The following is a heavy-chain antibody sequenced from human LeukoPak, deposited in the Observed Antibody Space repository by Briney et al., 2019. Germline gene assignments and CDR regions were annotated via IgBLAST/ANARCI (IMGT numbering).Heavy chain of an antibody. Sequence: GGSLRLSCAASGFPFSSYSMDWVRQAPGKGLEWVSSISSGSTYIYYGDSLKGRFTISRDNAKNSLYLQMNSLRAGDTAVYYCARRVASANDAFDIWGQGTMVTVSS. J-gene: IGHJ3*02. CDR1: GFPFSSYS. CDR3: ARRVASANDAFDI. CDR2: ISSGSTYI. D-gene: IGHD6-13*01. V-gene: IGHV3-21*04.